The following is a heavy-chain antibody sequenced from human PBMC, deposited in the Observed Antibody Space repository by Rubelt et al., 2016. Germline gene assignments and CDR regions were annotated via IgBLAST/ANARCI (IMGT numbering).Heavy chain of an antibody. Sequence: QLLLQESGPGLVKPSETLSLTCSVSGDSISSGSYYWGWHRQPPGKGLQWIGSIFYSGTTYYNSSPKVRLSVSVDTSKNQCSLKLSPVTAADTAVYYCARGDRRGSYHFDLWGRGTLVTVSS. CDR3: ARGDRRGSYHFDL. J-gene: IGHJ2*01. CDR2: IFYSGTT. D-gene: IGHD3-16*02. V-gene: IGHV4-39*01. CDR1: GDSISSGSYY.